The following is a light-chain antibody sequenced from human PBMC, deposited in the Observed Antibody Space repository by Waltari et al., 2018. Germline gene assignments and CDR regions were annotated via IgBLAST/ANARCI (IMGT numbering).Light chain of an antibody. CDR3: ATWDESPSGHWV. J-gene: IGLJ3*02. CDR2: RND. V-gene: IGLV1-44*01. CDR1: ASNLGEDG. Sequence: QSVLSQPHSASGTPGQRLTISCAGRASNLGEDGGTWYQQVPGKAPKRLIYRNDLRPSGVPDRFSGSKSGTSASLAISGLQSEDEADYYCATWDESPSGHWVFGGGTKVTVL.